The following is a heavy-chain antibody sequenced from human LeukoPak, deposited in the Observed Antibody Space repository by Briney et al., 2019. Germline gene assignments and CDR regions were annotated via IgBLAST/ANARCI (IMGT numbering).Heavy chain of an antibody. CDR3: IKDRIGTWSFDH. Sequence: GGSLGLSCSASGFTFSGHFMHWVRQAPGKGLEYVSSISINGDKTYYAESVKGRFTISRDNSKNTLYLQLSSLRVEDTAVYYCIKDRIGTWSFDHWGQGTLLTVSS. V-gene: IGHV3-64D*06. J-gene: IGHJ4*02. CDR2: ISINGDKT. CDR1: GFTFSGHF. D-gene: IGHD1-26*01.